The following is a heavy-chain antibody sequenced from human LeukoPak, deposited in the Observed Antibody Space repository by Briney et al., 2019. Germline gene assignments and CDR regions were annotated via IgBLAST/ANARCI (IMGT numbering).Heavy chain of an antibody. Sequence: SETLSLTCTVSGGSISSSSYFWGWIRQPPGKGLEWIGSIHYSGSTYFNPSLKSRVTISVDTSKNQFSLKLSSVTAADTAVYYCAREGYSAYDPFDPWGQGTLVTVSS. V-gene: IGHV4-39*07. CDR1: GGSISSSSYF. CDR3: AREGYSAYDPFDP. J-gene: IGHJ5*02. D-gene: IGHD5-12*01. CDR2: IHYSGST.